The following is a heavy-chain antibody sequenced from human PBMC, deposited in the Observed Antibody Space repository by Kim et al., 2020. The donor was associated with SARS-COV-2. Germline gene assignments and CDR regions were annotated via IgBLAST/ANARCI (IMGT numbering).Heavy chain of an antibody. J-gene: IGHJ5*02. V-gene: IGHV3-74*01. Sequence: GGSLRPSCAASGFTFSTYWMHWVRQAPGKGLVWVSRINSDGSSTSYADSVKGRFTISRDNAKNTLYLQMNSLRVEDTAVYYCAKPIAVTGTGGFDPWCQG. CDR1: GFTFSTYW. CDR2: INSDGSST. CDR3: AKPIAVTGTGGFDP. D-gene: IGHD6-19*01.